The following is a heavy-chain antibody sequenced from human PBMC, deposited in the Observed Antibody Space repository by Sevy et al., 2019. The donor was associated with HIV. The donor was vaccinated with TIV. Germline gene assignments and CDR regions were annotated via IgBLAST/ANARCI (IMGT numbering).Heavy chain of an antibody. CDR2: IRSKAYGGRT. D-gene: IGHD1-1*01. Sequence: GGSLRLSCSASGFTFGDYAMTWFRQAPGKGLQWVGFIRSKAYGGRTEYAASVKGRFTISRDDSKSIAYLQMKSLKTDDTAVYYCTRKEVTRGTVDWGQGTLVTVSS. V-gene: IGHV3-49*03. CDR1: GFTFGDYA. J-gene: IGHJ1*01. CDR3: TRKEVTRGTVD.